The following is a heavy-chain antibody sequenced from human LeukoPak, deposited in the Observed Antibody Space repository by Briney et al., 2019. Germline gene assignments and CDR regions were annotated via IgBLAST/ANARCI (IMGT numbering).Heavy chain of an antibody. V-gene: IGHV4-39*07. J-gene: IGHJ4*02. D-gene: IGHD3-10*01. CDR2: ALYSGAT. CDR3: ARHGPSGSYHALDY. Sequence: PSETLSLTCTVSGDSISSTRSSYYWGWIRQPPGKELEWIASALYSGATYYNPSLRSRVTISVDTSKNQFSLKVNSVTAADTALYYCARHGPSGSYHALDYWGQGTLVTVSS. CDR1: GDSISSTRSSYY.